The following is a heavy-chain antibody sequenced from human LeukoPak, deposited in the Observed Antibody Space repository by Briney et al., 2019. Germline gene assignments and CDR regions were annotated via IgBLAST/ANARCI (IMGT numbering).Heavy chain of an antibody. CDR1: GGSIRSYY. CDR2: IYYSGST. CDR3: ARVSRYYDSSGYPDY. V-gene: IGHV4-59*01. Sequence: SETLSLTCTVSGGSIRSYYWTGIRQSPGKGLEWIGLIYYSGSTNYKASLKSRVTISVDTSRNEFSLKMSSVTAADTAVYYCARVSRYYDSSGYPDYWGPGTLVTVSS. D-gene: IGHD3-22*01. J-gene: IGHJ4*02.